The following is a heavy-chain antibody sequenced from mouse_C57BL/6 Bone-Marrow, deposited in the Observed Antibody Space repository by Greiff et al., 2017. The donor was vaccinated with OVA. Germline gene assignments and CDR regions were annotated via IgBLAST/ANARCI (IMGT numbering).Heavy chain of an antibody. CDR1: GYTFTSYW. Sequence: QVQLQQPGAELVRPGTSVKLSCKASGYTFTSYWMHWVKQRPGQGLEWIGVIDPSDSYTTYNQKFKGKATLTVDTSSSPAYMPLSSLTSEDSAVYYCARGNYWYFDYWGQGTTLTVSS. J-gene: IGHJ2*01. CDR2: IDPSDSYT. D-gene: IGHD2-1*01. V-gene: IGHV1-59*01. CDR3: ARGNYWYFDY.